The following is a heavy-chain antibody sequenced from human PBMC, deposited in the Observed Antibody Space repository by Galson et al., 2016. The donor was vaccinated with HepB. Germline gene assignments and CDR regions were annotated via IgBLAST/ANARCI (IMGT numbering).Heavy chain of an antibody. D-gene: IGHD3-9*01. CDR3: ARATPYYDILTGYYNYYFDY. CDR1: GFKFDDYG. J-gene: IGHJ4*02. CDR2: INWNGGST. V-gene: IGHV3-20*04. Sequence: SLRLSCAASGFKFDDYGMSWVRQAPGKGLEWVSGINWNGGSTGYVDSVKGRFTISRDNAKSSLYLQMNSLRAEDTALYYCARATPYYDILTGYYNYYFDYWGQGTLVTVSS.